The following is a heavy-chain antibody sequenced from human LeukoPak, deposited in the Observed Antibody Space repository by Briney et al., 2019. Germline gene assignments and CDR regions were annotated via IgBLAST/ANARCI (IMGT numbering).Heavy chain of an antibody. V-gene: IGHV1-2*02. CDR2: INPNSSDT. D-gene: IGHD2/OR15-2a*01. J-gene: IGHJ4*02. CDR3: TRRRPKSTAGFDY. CDR1: GYTFTDYF. Sequence: ASVKVSCKPFGYTFTDYFIHWVRQAPGQGLEWMGWINPNSSDTTYAQKFQGRVTMTRDTSINTDYMELSRLTSDDTAVYYCTRRRPKSTAGFDYWGQGALVTVSS.